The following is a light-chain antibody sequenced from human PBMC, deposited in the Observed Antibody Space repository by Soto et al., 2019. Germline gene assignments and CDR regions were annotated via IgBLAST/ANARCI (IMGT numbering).Light chain of an antibody. V-gene: IGKV3-11*01. Sequence: EVVLTQSPATLSLSPGERATLSCRASQSVSSYLAWYQQKPGQAPRLLIYDASIRAPGIPARFSGSGSGTDFTLTISSLEPEDFAVYYCQQRLNWPPLTFGGGTKVAIK. CDR2: DAS. CDR1: QSVSSY. CDR3: QQRLNWPPLT. J-gene: IGKJ4*01.